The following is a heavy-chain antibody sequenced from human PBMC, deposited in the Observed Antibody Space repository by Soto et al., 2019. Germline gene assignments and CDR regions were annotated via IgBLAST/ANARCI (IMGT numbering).Heavy chain of an antibody. CDR2: IYYSGST. J-gene: IGHJ5*02. V-gene: IGHV4-31*03. Sequence: QVQLQESGPGLVKPSQTLSLTCTVSGGSISSGGYYWSWIRQHPGKGLEWIGYIYYSGSTYYNPSLKSRVTFSVDTSKIQSALKLSSVTAADTAVYYCARVGGINWFDPWGQGTLVTVSA. CDR1: GGSISSGGYY. D-gene: IGHD3-16*01. CDR3: ARVGGINWFDP.